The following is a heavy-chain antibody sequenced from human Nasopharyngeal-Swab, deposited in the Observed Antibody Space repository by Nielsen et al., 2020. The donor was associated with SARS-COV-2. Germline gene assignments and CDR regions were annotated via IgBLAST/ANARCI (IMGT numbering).Heavy chain of an antibody. J-gene: IGHJ4*02. Sequence: SETLSLTCTVSGGSISSGDYYWSWIRQPPGKGLEWIGYIYYSGSTYYNPSLKSRVTISVDTSKNRFSLKLSSVTAADTAVYYCARGVVPHAGYDYWGQGTLVTVSS. V-gene: IGHV4-30-4*01. CDR3: ARGVVPHAGYDY. CDR2: IYYSGST. CDR1: GGSISSGDYY. D-gene: IGHD2-21*01.